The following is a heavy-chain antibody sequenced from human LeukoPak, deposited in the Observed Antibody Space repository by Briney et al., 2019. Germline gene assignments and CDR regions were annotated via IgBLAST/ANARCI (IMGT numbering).Heavy chain of an antibody. CDR1: GFTVSSNY. CDR2: IYSGGST. D-gene: IGHD2/OR15-2a*01. J-gene: IGHJ4*02. CDR3: AKDLIHSPARYFDY. Sequence: GGSLRLSCAASGFTVSSNYMSWVRQAPGKGLEWVSVIYSGGSTYYADSVKGRFTISRDNSKNTLYLQMNSLRAEDTAVYYCAKDLIHSPARYFDYWGQGTLVTVSS. V-gene: IGHV3-66*01.